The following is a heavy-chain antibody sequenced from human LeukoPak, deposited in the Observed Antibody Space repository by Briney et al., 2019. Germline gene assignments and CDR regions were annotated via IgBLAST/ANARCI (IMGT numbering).Heavy chain of an antibody. CDR2: IIPIFGTA. D-gene: IGHD2-21*02. Sequence: GASVKVSCKASGGTFSSYAISWVRQAPGQGLEWMGGIIPIFGTANYAQKFQGRVTITTDESTSTAYMELSSLRSEDTAVYYCATGWWGQLLGYWGQGTLVTVSS. J-gene: IGHJ4*02. CDR3: ATGWWGQLLGY. V-gene: IGHV1-69*05. CDR1: GGTFSSYA.